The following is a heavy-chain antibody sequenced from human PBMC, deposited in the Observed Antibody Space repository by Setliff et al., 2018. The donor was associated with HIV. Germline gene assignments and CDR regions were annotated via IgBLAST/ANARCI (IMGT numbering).Heavy chain of an antibody. CDR3: ARPSHVYGDNGPLGY. J-gene: IGHJ4*02. V-gene: IGHV1-8*01. CDR1: GYTFTSYA. D-gene: IGHD2-21*01. Sequence: GASVKVSCKASGYTFTSYAVNWVRQAPGQGLEWMGWMNPNSGNTGYAQKFQGRLTMTRDSSISTAYMELRGLRSEDTAIYYCARPSHVYGDNGPLGYWGQGTLVTVSS. CDR2: MNPNSGNT.